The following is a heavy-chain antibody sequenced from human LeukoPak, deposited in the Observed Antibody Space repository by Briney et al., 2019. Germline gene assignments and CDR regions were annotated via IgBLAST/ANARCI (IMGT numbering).Heavy chain of an antibody. Sequence: SETLSLTCTVSGGSISSSNYYWGWIRQPPGKGLEWIGSIFYSGSTNYNPSLKSRVTISVDTSKNQFSLKLSSVTAADTAVYYCARVKLLPAMVDYWGQGTLVTVSS. V-gene: IGHV4-39*07. CDR1: GGSISSSNYY. D-gene: IGHD5-18*01. CDR2: IFYSGST. CDR3: ARVKLLPAMVDY. J-gene: IGHJ4*02.